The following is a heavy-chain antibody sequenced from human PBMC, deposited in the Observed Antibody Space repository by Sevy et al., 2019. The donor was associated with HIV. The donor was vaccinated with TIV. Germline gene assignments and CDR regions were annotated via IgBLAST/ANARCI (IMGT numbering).Heavy chain of an antibody. Sequence: ASVKVSCKVSGYTLNYFSMHWVRQAPGKGLEWMGGFEEDGEILYAQKFQGRVTMTEDTSTDTVYMEQSRLRPEDTAVYYCATDIVVGRDYWGQGTLLTVSS. D-gene: IGHD2-2*01. J-gene: IGHJ4*02. V-gene: IGHV1-24*01. CDR1: GYTLNYFS. CDR2: FEEDGEI. CDR3: ATDIVVGRDY.